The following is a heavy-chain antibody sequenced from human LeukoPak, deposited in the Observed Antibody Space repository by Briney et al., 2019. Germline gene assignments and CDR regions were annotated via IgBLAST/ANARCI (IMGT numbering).Heavy chain of an antibody. Sequence: GGSLRLSCAASGFTFSDHYMDWVRQAPGKGLEWVGRTRNKANSYTTYYAASVKGRFTISRDDSKNSLYLQMNSLKTEDTAVYYCTRSGLDVGDYWGQGTLVTVSS. CDR3: TRSGLDVGDY. CDR1: GFTFSDHY. CDR2: TRNKANSYTT. J-gene: IGHJ4*02. D-gene: IGHD1-26*01. V-gene: IGHV3-72*01.